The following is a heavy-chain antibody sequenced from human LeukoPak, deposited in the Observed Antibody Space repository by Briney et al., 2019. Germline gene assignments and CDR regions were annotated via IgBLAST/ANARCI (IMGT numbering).Heavy chain of an antibody. Sequence: ASVNVSCTASGYTFTSYYMHWVRQAPGQGLEWMGIINPSGGSTSYAQKFQGRVTMTRDTSTSTVYMELSSLRSEDTAVYYCAREGLGDFDYWGQGTLVTVSS. CDR3: AREGLGDFDY. J-gene: IGHJ4*02. V-gene: IGHV1-46*01. CDR1: GYTFTSYY. D-gene: IGHD3/OR15-3a*01. CDR2: INPSGGST.